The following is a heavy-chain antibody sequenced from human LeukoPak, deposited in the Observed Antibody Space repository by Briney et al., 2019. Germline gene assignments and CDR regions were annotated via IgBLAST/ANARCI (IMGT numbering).Heavy chain of an antibody. CDR2: IYYSGST. J-gene: IGHJ4*02. CDR1: GGSISSYY. V-gene: IGHV4-59*08. D-gene: IGHD6-19*01. Sequence: SETLSLTCTVAGGSISSYYWSWSRQPPGKVLEWMGYIYYSGSTNYNPSLKSRVTISVDTSKNQFSLKLSSVTAADTAVYYCARLSRRGWYRGSFDYWGQGTLVTVSS. CDR3: ARLSRRGWYRGSFDY.